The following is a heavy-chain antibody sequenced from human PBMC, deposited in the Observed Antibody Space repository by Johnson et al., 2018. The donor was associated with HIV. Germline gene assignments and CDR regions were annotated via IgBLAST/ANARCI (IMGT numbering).Heavy chain of an antibody. J-gene: IGHJ3*02. CDR1: GFTFSDYY. D-gene: IGHD4-17*01. CDR3: ARDRPYFYGDYSAFDI. V-gene: IGHV3-11*04. CDR2: ISFDGGTK. Sequence: QVQLVESGGGLVKPGGSLRLSCAASGFTFSDYYMSWIRQAPGKGLEWVALISFDGGTKYYADSVKGRFTISRDNAKNSLYLQMNSLRAEDTAVYYCARDRPYFYGDYSAFDIWGQGTMVTVSS.